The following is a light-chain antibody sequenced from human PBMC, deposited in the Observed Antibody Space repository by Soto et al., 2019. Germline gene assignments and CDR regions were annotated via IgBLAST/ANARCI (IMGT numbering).Light chain of an antibody. CDR2: GAS. J-gene: IGKJ1*01. V-gene: IGKV3-20*01. CDR3: QQYGSSPRT. CDR1: QSVSSSY. Sequence: EIVFTQSPSPLSLSPGERATLSCSASQSVSSSYLAWYQQKPGQAPRLLIYGASSRATGIPDRFSGSGSGTDFTLTISRLEPEDFAVYYCQQYGSSPRTFGQGTKVDI.